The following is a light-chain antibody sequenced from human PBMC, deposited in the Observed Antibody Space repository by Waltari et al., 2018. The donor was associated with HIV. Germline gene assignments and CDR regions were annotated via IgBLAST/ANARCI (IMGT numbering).Light chain of an antibody. Sequence: QSALTQPASVSGSPGQSITVSCPGTSSAVGASTYVSWYQQTPGTAPQLVIYEVSNRPSGISYRFSGSKSGNTASLTISGLQTEDEGDYYCSSFTTSNSLLFGGGTKVTVL. V-gene: IGLV2-14*01. J-gene: IGLJ2*01. CDR3: SSFTTSNSLL. CDR1: SSAVGASTY. CDR2: EVS.